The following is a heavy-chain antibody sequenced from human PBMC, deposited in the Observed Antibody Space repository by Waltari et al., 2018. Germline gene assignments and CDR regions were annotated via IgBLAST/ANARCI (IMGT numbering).Heavy chain of an antibody. CDR2: INHTGST. V-gene: IGHV4-34*01. CDR1: GGSFSGYY. CDR3: ARSSKQQLSRDSYYYMDV. J-gene: IGHJ6*03. Sequence: QVQLQQWGAGLLKPSETLSLTCAVYGGSFSGYYWSWIRQPPGKGLEWIGQINHTGSTNYNPSLKSRVTISVDTSTNQFSLKLSSVTAADTAVYYCARSSKQQLSRDSYYYMDVWGKGTTVTISS. D-gene: IGHD6-13*01.